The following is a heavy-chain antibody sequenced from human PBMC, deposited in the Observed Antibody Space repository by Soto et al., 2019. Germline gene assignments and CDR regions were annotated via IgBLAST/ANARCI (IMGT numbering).Heavy chain of an antibody. CDR2: IKQDGSEK. Sequence: EVQLVESGGGLVQPGGSLRLSCAASGFTFSSYWMSWVRQAPGKGLEWVANIKQDGSEKYYADSVKGRFTISRDNSKNTLYLQMNSLRAEDTAVYYCARQGPRTPLGGDDILTGYYMEGAWFDPWGQGTLVTVSS. CDR3: ARQGPRTPLGGDDILTGYYMEGAWFDP. CDR1: GFTFSSYW. V-gene: IGHV3-7*01. D-gene: IGHD3-9*01. J-gene: IGHJ5*02.